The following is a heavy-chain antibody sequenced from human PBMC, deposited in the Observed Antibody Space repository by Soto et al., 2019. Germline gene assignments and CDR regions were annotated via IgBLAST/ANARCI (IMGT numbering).Heavy chain of an antibody. V-gene: IGHV3-66*01. CDR2: IYSGGST. D-gene: IGHD3-3*01. Sequence: GGSLRLSCAASGFTVSSNYMSWVRQAPGKGLEWVSVIYSGGSTYYADSVKGRFTISRDNSKNTLYLQMNSLRAEDTAVYYCAGSGYNYYYYMDVWGKGTTVTVSS. CDR3: AGSGYNYYYYMDV. J-gene: IGHJ6*03. CDR1: GFTVSSNY.